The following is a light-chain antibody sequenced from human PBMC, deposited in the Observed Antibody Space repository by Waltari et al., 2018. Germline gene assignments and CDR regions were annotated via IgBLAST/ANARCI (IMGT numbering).Light chain of an antibody. CDR1: QGISNY. V-gene: IGKV1-17*01. CDR3: LQYNSAPYS. J-gene: IGKJ2*03. CDR2: DAS. Sequence: DIQMTPSPSSLSASVGDRVTITCPASQGISNYFNWYQQKPGNAPKRLIYDASSLQSGVPSRFSGSGSGTVFTLTISSLQPEDFATYYCLQYNSAPYSFGQGTKVEIK.